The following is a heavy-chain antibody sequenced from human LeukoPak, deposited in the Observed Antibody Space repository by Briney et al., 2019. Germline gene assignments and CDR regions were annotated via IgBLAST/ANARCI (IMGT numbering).Heavy chain of an antibody. J-gene: IGHJ5*02. D-gene: IGHD6-19*01. CDR3: ARQYSSGWYEGLDWFDP. CDR1: GFTFSSYS. CDR2: ISSSSSYI. Sequence: GGSLRLSCAAPGFTFSSYSMNWVRQAPGKGLEWVSSISSSSSYIYYADSVKGRFTIPRDNAKNSLYLQMNSLRAEDTAVYYCARQYSSGWYEGLDWFDPWGQGTLVTVSS. V-gene: IGHV3-21*01.